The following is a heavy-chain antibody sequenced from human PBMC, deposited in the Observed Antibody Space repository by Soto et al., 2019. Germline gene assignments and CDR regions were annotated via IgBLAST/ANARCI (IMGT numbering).Heavy chain of an antibody. J-gene: IGHJ4*02. V-gene: IGHV1-8*01. Sequence: QVQLVQSGAEVREPGASVKVSCKASGYSFTSLDINWVRQTAGQGLEWMGWMEPSTGRTGYAQKLQGRVTMTRDTSINTAYMELTTLTSDDTAFYYCARGVSAGVDYWGQGTLVIVS. CDR3: ARGVSAGVDY. CDR1: GYSFTSLD. CDR2: MEPSTGRT. D-gene: IGHD1-26*01.